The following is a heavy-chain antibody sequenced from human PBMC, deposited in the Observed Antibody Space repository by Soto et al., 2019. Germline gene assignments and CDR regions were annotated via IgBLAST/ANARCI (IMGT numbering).Heavy chain of an antibody. Sequence: PGGSLRLSCAASGFTFSSYAMSWVRQAPGKGLEWVSAISGSGGSTYYADSVKGRFTISRDNSKNTLYLQMNSLRAEDTALYYCAKVPSYCSSTSCYVDYWGQGTLVTVSS. D-gene: IGHD2-2*01. V-gene: IGHV3-23*01. CDR3: AKVPSYCSSTSCYVDY. J-gene: IGHJ4*02. CDR2: ISGSGGST. CDR1: GFTFSSYA.